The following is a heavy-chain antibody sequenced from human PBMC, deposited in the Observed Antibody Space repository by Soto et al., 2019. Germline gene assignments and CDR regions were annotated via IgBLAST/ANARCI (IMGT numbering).Heavy chain of an antibody. V-gene: IGHV3-11*01. J-gene: IGHJ5*02. Sequence: QVQLVESGGGLVKPGGSLRLSCAASGFTFSDYYMSWIRQAPGKGLEWVSYISSSGSTIYYADSVKGRFTISRDNAKNSLYLQMNSPRAEYTAVYYCASGELLGFGDLAGWFDPWGQGTLVTVSS. CDR3: ASGELLGFGDLAGWFDP. CDR2: ISSSGSTI. CDR1: GFTFSDYY. D-gene: IGHD3-10*01.